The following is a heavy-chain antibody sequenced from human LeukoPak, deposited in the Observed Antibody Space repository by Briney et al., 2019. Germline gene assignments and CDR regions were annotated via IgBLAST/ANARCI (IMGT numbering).Heavy chain of an antibody. CDR2: ISGTGVDT. Sequence: GGSLRLSCAASGHSFQSHPMTWVRQAPGKGLEWVAAISGTGVDTYYADSVKGRFTISRDNAKNSLYLQMNSLRAEDTAVYYCAREPFWSGYYYNLHLDYWGQGTLVTVSS. CDR1: GHSFQSHP. V-gene: IGHV3-21*01. D-gene: IGHD3-3*01. J-gene: IGHJ4*02. CDR3: AREPFWSGYYYNLHLDY.